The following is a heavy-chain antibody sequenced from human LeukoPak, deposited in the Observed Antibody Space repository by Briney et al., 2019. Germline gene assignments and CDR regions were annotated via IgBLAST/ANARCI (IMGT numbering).Heavy chain of an antibody. CDR3: TRVSELTKYYYDSSGYYQNFDY. V-gene: IGHV3-49*02. CDR1: GFTFSSYA. CDR2: IRSKAYGGTT. D-gene: IGHD3-22*01. J-gene: IGHJ4*02. Sequence: GASLRLSCAASGFTFSSYAMSWVRQAPGKGLEWVGFIRSKAYGGTTEYAASVKGRFTISRDDSKSIAYLQMNSLKTEDTAVYYCTRVSELTKYYYDSSGYYQNFDYWGQGTLVTVSS.